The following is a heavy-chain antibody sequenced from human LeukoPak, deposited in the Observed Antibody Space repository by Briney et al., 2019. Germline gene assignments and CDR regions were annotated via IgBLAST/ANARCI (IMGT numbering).Heavy chain of an antibody. CDR1: GFTFSNYR. Sequence: PGGSLRLSCAASGFTFSNYRMHWVRQAPGQGLEWVAIISQDGSEKYYADSVRGRFTISRDNSKNTLFLQMNSLRAEDTAVYYCARIKTTGTGDAFDIWGQGTMVTVSS. D-gene: IGHD3/OR15-3a*01. CDR3: ARIKTTGTGDAFDI. CDR2: ISQDGSEK. J-gene: IGHJ3*02. V-gene: IGHV3-30*03.